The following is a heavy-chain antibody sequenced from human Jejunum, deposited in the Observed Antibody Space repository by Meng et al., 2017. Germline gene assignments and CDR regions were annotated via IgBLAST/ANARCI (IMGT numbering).Heavy chain of an antibody. D-gene: IGHD2-15*01. Sequence: QVQLVQSGAEVKKPGASVKLSCKASGYTFRSYGRPWVRQAPGQRLEWMGWINAGNGNTKYSQKFQGRVTITRDTSATTLYMELSSLSSEDTAVYFCARDRCSGGSCYYFDYWGQGTLVTVSS. J-gene: IGHJ4*02. CDR2: INAGNGNT. V-gene: IGHV1-3*01. CDR1: GYTFRSYG. CDR3: ARDRCSGGSCYYFDY.